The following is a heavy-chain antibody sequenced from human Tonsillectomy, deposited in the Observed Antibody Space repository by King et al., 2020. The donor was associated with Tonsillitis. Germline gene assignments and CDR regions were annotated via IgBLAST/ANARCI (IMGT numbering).Heavy chain of an antibody. V-gene: IGHV3-13*01. J-gene: IGHJ3*02. CDR1: GFTFSSYD. CDR2: IDTAGDT. Sequence: VQLVESGGGLVQPGGSLRLSCAASGFTFSSYDMHWVRQATGKGLEWVSAIDTAGDTYYPGSVKGRFTISRENAKNSLYLQMNSLRAGDTAVYYCARGAYSGSYHDAFDIWGQGTMVTVSS. D-gene: IGHD1-26*01. CDR3: ARGAYSGSYHDAFDI.